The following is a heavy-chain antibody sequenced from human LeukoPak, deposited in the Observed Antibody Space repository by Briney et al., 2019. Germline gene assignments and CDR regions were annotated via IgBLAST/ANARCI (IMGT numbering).Heavy chain of an antibody. J-gene: IGHJ6*02. CDR2: ISAYNGNT. D-gene: IGHD6-13*01. Sequence: GASVKVSCKASGYTFTSYGISWVRQAPGQGLEWMGWISAYNGNTNYAQKLQGRVTMTEDTSTDTAYMELSSLRSEDTAVYYCATDTLDRGYYGMDVWGQGTTVTVSS. CDR1: GYTFTSYG. V-gene: IGHV1-18*01. CDR3: ATDTLDRGYYGMDV.